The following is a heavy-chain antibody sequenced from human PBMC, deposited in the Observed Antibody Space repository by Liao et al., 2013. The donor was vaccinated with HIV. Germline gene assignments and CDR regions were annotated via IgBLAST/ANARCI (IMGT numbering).Heavy chain of an antibody. CDR1: GGSISSGSYY. D-gene: IGHD3-3*01. CDR2: IYTSGST. CDR3: ARTDQYYDFWNGYENWFDP. V-gene: IGHV4-61*02. Sequence: QVQLQESGPGLVKPSQTLSLTCTVSGGSISSGSYYWNWIRQPAGKGLEWIGRIYTSGSTNYNPSLKSRVTISVDTSKNQFSLKLSSVTAADTAVYYCARTDQYYDFWNGYENWFDPWGQGTLVTVSS. J-gene: IGHJ5*02.